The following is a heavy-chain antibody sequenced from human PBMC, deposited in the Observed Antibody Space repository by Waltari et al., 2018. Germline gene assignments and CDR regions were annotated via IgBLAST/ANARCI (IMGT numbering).Heavy chain of an antibody. J-gene: IGHJ4*02. CDR3: AKDAFGNTYLDH. CDR2: MFVGGGDS. V-gene: IGHV3-30*06. CDR1: GFSLGSYG. Sequence: QVQLVASGGGVVQPGLSLRLSCAASGFSLGSYGVRWVRQGPGKGREWVALMFVGGGDSFYADPVGGRFTISRDNSKTTLYLDINSLRLDDTAIYYCAKDAFGNTYLDHWGQGTLVTVSS. D-gene: IGHD3-10*01.